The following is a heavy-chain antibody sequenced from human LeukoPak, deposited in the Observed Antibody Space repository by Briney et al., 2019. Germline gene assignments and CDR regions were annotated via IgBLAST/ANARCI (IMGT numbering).Heavy chain of an antibody. D-gene: IGHD6-6*01. Sequence: SVKVSCKASGGTFSSYAISWVRQAPGQGLEWMGRIIPIFGIANYAQKFQGRVTITADKSTSTAYMELSSLRSEDTAVYYCARGEGIAARPNWFDPWGQGTLVTVSS. CDR2: IIPIFGIA. CDR3: ARGEGIAARPNWFDP. CDR1: GGTFSSYA. J-gene: IGHJ5*02. V-gene: IGHV1-69*04.